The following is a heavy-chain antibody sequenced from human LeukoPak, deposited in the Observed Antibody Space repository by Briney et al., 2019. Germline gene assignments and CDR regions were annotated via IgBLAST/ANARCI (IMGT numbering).Heavy chain of an antibody. J-gene: IGHJ4*02. D-gene: IGHD3-10*01. Sequence: SETLSLTCSVSGGSINSSNYYWGWIRQPPGTGLEWIGSIFHSGTTYYNPSLRSRVTISVDTSKNQFSLKLSSVTAADTAVYYCARVGSTMARDYFDYWGQGTLVSVSS. CDR2: IFHSGTT. V-gene: IGHV4-39*07. CDR3: ARVGSTMARDYFDY. CDR1: GGSINSSNYY.